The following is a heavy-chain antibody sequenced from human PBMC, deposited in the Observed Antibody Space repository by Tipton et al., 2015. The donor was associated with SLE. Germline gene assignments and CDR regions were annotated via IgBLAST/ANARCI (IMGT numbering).Heavy chain of an antibody. J-gene: IGHJ5*02. Sequence: LRLSCTVSGDSISSGSHYWSWIRQPAGEGLEWIGRVYSSGSANYNPSLKSRVTISVDTSKNQFSLKLTSVSAADTAVYYCARDGHNLGGWFDPWGQGTQVTVSS. D-gene: IGHD5-24*01. CDR1: GDSISSGSHY. CDR3: ARDGHNLGGWFDP. CDR2: VYSSGSA. V-gene: IGHV4-61*02.